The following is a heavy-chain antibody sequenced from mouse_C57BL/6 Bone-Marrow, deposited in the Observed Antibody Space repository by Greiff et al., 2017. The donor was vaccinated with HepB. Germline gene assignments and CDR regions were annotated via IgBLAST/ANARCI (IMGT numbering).Heavy chain of an antibody. CDR3: AVVATGDY. CDR2: ISSGGSYT. J-gene: IGHJ4*01. V-gene: IGHV5-6*01. D-gene: IGHD1-1*01. Sequence: EVKLMESGGVLVKPGGSLKLSCAASGFTFSSYGMSWVRQTPDKRLEWVATISSGGSYTYYPDSVKGRFTISRDNAKNTLYLQMSSLKSEDTAMYYCAVVATGDYWGQGTSVTVSS. CDR1: GFTFSSYG.